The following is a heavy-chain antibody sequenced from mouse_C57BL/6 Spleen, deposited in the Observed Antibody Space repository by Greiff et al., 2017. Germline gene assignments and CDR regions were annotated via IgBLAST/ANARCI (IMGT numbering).Heavy chain of an antibody. CDR2: ISYDGSN. V-gene: IGHV3-6*01. J-gene: IGHJ2*01. CDR1: GYSITSGYY. D-gene: IGHD1-1*01. Sequence: DVQLQESGPGLVKPSQSLSLTCSVTGYSITSGYYWNWIRQFPGNKLEWMGYISYDGSNNYNPSLKNRISITRDTSKNQFFLKLNSVTTEDTATYYCARGSITTVVATDYWGQGTTLTVSS. CDR3: ARGSITTVVATDY.